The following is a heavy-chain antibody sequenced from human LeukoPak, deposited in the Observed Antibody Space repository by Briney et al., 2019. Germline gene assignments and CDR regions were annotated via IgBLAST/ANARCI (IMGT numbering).Heavy chain of an antibody. Sequence: SSVKVSCKAAGYTFTSYYMHWVRQSPGQPLEWGVIINPSGGRTSYEQRFQGRVTMTRDMSTSTVYMELSSLRSEDTAVYYCGSDRTLATIPGRRNWFDPWGQGTLVTVSS. V-gene: IGHV1-46*01. CDR1: GYTFTSYY. CDR2: INPSGGRT. D-gene: IGHD5-12*01. CDR3: GSDRTLATIPGRRNWFDP. J-gene: IGHJ5*02.